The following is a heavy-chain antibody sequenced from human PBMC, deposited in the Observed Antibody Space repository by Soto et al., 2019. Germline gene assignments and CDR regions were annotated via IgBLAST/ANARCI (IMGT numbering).Heavy chain of an antibody. CDR1: GYTFTSYD. CDR3: ASERGCSGDSCYFFDY. D-gene: IGHD2-15*01. CDR2: MNPNSGNT. V-gene: IGHV1-8*01. J-gene: IGHJ4*02. Sequence: QVQLVQSGAEVKKPGASVKVSCKASGYTFTSYDINWVRQATGQGLEWMGWMNPNSGNTGYAQKFQGRVTMTRNTSISTADMGLRSLRSEDTAVYYCASERGCSGDSCYFFDYWAQGTLFTVSS.